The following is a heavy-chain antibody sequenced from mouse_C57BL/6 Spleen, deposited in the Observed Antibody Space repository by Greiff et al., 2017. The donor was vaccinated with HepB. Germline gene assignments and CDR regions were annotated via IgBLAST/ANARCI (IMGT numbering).Heavy chain of an antibody. Sequence: EVMLVESGGGLVKPGGSLKLSCAASGFTFSDYGMHWVRQAPEKGLEWVAYISSGSSTIYYADTVKGRFTISRDNAKNTLFLQMTSLRSEDTAMYYCANYGNYWTWCAYWGQGTLVTVSA. CDR2: ISSGSSTI. CDR1: GFTFSDYG. V-gene: IGHV5-17*01. CDR3: ANYGNYWTWCAY. J-gene: IGHJ3*01. D-gene: IGHD2-1*01.